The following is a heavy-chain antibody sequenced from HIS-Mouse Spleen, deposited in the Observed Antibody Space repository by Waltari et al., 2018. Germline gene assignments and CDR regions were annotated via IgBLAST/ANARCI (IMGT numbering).Heavy chain of an antibody. V-gene: IGHV4-39*01. CDR1: GGSIRSSSYY. J-gene: IGHJ5*02. Sequence: QLQLQESGPGLVKPSETLSLTCTVPGGSIRSSSYYWGWIRQPPGKGLEWIGSIYCSGSTYYNPSLKSRVTISVDTSKNQFSLKLSSVTAADTAVYYCARKRTASGWFDPWGQGTLVTVSS. D-gene: IGHD2-21*02. CDR2: IYCSGST. CDR3: ARKRTASGWFDP.